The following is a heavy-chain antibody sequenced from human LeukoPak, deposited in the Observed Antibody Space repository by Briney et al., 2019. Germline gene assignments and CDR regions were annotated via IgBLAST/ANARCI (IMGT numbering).Heavy chain of an antibody. D-gene: IGHD1-26*01. CDR2: ISGSGGST. CDR3: AKSPYSGSYYGVRYNWFDP. Sequence: HPGGSLRLSCAASGFTFSSYAMSWVRQAPGKGLEWVSAISGSGGSTYYADSVKGRFTISRDNSKNTLYLQMNSLRAEDTAVYYCAKSPYSGSYYGVRYNWFDPWGQGTLVTVSS. CDR1: GFTFSSYA. V-gene: IGHV3-23*01. J-gene: IGHJ5*02.